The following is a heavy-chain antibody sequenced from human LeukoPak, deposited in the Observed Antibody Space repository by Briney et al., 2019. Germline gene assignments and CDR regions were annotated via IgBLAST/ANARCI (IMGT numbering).Heavy chain of an antibody. Sequence: GSSLRLSCAASRFTFSSYGMHWVRQAPGKGLEWVAVIWYDGSKELYADSVKGRFTISRDNSKNTLYLQMNSLRAEDTAVYYCARESDCSSIWCSFDYWGQGTLVTVSS. CDR3: ARESDCSSIWCSFDY. J-gene: IGHJ4*02. D-gene: IGHD2-2*01. V-gene: IGHV3-33*01. CDR2: IWYDGSKE. CDR1: RFTFSSYG.